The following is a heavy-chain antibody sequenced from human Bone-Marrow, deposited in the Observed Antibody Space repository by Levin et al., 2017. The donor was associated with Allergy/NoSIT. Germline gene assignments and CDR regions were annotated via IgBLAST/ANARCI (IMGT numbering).Heavy chain of an antibody. D-gene: IGHD3-3*01. CDR3: ARGPTEKHRPTQLRFLEWLPRFDY. V-gene: IGHV4-34*01. CDR2: INHSGST. J-gene: IGHJ4*02. CDR1: GGSFSGYY. Sequence: PSETLSLTCAVYGGSFSGYYWSWIRQPPGKGLEWIGEINHSGSTNYNPSLKSRVTISVDTSKNQFSLKLSSVTAADTAVYYCARGPTEKHRPTQLRFLEWLPRFDYWGQGTLVTVSS.